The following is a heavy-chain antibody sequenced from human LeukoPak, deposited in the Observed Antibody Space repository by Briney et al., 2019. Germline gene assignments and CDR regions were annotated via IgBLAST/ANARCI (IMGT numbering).Heavy chain of an antibody. CDR1: GFTFSTYD. D-gene: IGHD3-10*01. CDR3: ARSHLYYGSGIDY. V-gene: IGHV3-13*01. CDR2: VGTAGDT. Sequence: GGSLRLSCAASGFTFSTYDMHWVRQGAGKGLEWVSAVGTAGDTYYSGSVKGRFTISRENGKNSLLLRMNSLRAGDTAVYYCARSHLYYGSGIDYWGQGTLVTVSS. J-gene: IGHJ4*02.